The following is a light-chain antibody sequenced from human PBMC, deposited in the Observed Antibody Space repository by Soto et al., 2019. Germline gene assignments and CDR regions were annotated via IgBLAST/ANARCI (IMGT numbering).Light chain of an antibody. Sequence: QSALTQPASVSGSPGQSITISCAGTSADIGAFNYVSWYQHHPGKAPKLLIYDVSDRPSGVSTRFSASKSANTASLTISGLQADDEADYYCSSYSTSSALVFGGGPQLTVL. J-gene: IGLJ2*01. CDR3: SSYSTSSALV. CDR2: DVS. CDR1: SADIGAFNY. V-gene: IGLV2-14*03.